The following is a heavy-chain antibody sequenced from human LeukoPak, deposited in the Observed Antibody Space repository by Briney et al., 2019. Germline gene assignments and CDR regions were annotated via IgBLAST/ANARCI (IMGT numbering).Heavy chain of an antibody. Sequence: KPSETLSLTCTVSGGSISSYYWSWIRQPPGKGLEWIGYIYYSGSTNYNPSLKSRVTISVDTSKNQFSLKLSSVTAADTAVYYCARGAYGGNPLSALDIWGQGTMVTVSS. CDR3: ARGAYGGNPLSALDI. CDR2: IYYSGST. V-gene: IGHV4-59*01. CDR1: GGSISSYY. D-gene: IGHD4-23*01. J-gene: IGHJ3*02.